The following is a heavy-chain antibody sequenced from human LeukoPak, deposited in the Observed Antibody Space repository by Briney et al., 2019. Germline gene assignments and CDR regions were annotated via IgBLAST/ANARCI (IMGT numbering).Heavy chain of an antibody. D-gene: IGHD2-15*01. CDR1: GLTFSSYW. Sequence: PGGSLRLSCVASGLTFSSYWMTWVRQAPGKALEWVANIKEDGSAKSYVDSVKGRFTISRDNAKNSLYLQMDSLRVEDTAVYYCASDYDYFSGHNLDAYDIWGQGTTVTVSS. J-gene: IGHJ3*02. CDR3: ASDYDYFSGHNLDAYDI. CDR2: IKEDGSAK. V-gene: IGHV3-7*01.